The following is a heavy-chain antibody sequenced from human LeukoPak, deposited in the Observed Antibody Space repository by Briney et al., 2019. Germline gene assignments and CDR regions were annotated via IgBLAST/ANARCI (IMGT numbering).Heavy chain of an antibody. Sequence: PSETLSLTCTVSGGCISSRPYYWGWVRQPPGKGLEWIGTTSYSGTTYYSPSLKSRVTISLDTSKNQFSLKLSSVTTADTAIYYCARDFSSSSTVYYYYYMDVWGKGTTVTVSS. D-gene: IGHD6-6*01. V-gene: IGHV4-39*07. CDR3: ARDFSSSSTVYYYYYMDV. CDR2: TSYSGTT. CDR1: GGCISSRPYY. J-gene: IGHJ6*03.